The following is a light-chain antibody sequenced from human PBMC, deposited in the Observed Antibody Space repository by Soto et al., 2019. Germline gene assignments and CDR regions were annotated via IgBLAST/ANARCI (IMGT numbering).Light chain of an antibody. CDR2: VAY. Sequence: DIQMTQSPSSLSASVGDRVTITCRASQGISNYLAWYQQQPGKVPKLLIYVAYTLQSGVPSRFSGSGSGTDFTLTISILQPEDVATYYCQKYNIAPLTFGQGTKVEIK. J-gene: IGKJ1*01. CDR1: QGISNY. CDR3: QKYNIAPLT. V-gene: IGKV1-27*01.